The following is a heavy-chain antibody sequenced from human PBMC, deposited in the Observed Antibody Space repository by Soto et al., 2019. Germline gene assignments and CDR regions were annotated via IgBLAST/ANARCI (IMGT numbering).Heavy chain of an antibody. CDR2: ISSDGSNK. Sequence: QVQLVESGGGVVQPGRSLRLSCAASRFTFRSYGMHWVRQAPGKGLEWVAVISSDGSNKYYADSVKGRFTISRDNSKNTLYLQMNSLRPEDTAVYYCAKDGILDSSGHYYYFDYWGQGTLVTVSS. CDR3: AKDGILDSSGHYYYFDY. CDR1: RFTFRSYG. D-gene: IGHD3-22*01. J-gene: IGHJ4*02. V-gene: IGHV3-30*18.